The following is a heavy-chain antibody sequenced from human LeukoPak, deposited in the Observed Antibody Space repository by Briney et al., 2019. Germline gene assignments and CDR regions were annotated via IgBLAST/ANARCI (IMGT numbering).Heavy chain of an antibody. D-gene: IGHD1-26*01. CDR1: GFTFRNFA. CDR2: LSHGGTRT. Sequence: GGSLRLSCAASGFTFRNFAMSWVRQAPGKGLEWVSGLSHGGTRTFYAASVKGRFTISRDDSNSTLFLQMDNLIVEDTATYYCAKDIELFMSWGQGTLVIVSS. V-gene: IGHV3-23*01. J-gene: IGHJ5*02. CDR3: AKDIELFMS.